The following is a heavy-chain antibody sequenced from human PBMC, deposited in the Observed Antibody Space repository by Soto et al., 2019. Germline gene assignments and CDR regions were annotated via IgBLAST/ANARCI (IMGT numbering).Heavy chain of an antibody. D-gene: IGHD2-15*01. V-gene: IGHV4-30-2*01. J-gene: IGHJ3*02. Sequence: PSETLSLTCAVSGGSISSGGYSWSWIRQPPGKGLEWIGYIYHSGSTYYNPSLKSRVTISVDRSKNQFSLRLSSVTAADTAVYYCASEPRCSGGSCQDDAFDIWGQGTMVTVSS. CDR1: GGSISSGGYS. CDR3: ASEPRCSGGSCQDDAFDI. CDR2: IYHSGST.